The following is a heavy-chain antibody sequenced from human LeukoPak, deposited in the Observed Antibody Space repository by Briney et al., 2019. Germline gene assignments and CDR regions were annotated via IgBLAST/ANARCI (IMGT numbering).Heavy chain of an antibody. Sequence: PGGSLRLSCAASGFTFSSYAMSWVRQAPGKGLEWVSAISGSGGSTYYADSVKGRFTISRDNSKNTLYLQMNSLRAEDTAVYYCAKAEYYDFWSGPSDYWGQGTLATVSS. V-gene: IGHV3-23*01. CDR3: AKAEYYDFWSGPSDY. D-gene: IGHD3-3*01. CDR1: GFTFSSYA. J-gene: IGHJ4*02. CDR2: ISGSGGST.